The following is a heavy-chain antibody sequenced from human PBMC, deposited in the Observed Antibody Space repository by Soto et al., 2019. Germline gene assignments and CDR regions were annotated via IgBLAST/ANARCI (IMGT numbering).Heavy chain of an antibody. CDR2: IYYSGST. CDR3: ARSTPYYYGSGSYFGSVDY. D-gene: IGHD3-10*01. V-gene: IGHV4-31*03. J-gene: IGHJ4*02. Sequence: QVQLQESGPGLVKPSQTLSLTCTVSGGSISSGGYYWSWIRQHPGKGLEWIGYIYYSGSTYYNPSLKSRVTISVDTSKNQFSLKLSSVTAADTAVYYCARSTPYYYGSGSYFGSVDYWGQGTLVTVSS. CDR1: GGSISSGGYY.